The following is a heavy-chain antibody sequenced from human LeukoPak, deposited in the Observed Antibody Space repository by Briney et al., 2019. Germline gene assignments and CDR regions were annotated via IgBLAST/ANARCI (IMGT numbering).Heavy chain of an antibody. CDR2: INHSGST. Sequence: SETLSLTCAVYVGPSVVSSWTGSPKPPGKGLKGMGEINHSGSTNYNPSLKSRVTISVDTSKNQFSLKLSSVTAADTAVYYCARSRRHQYQLPSNYYGMDVWGQGTTVTVSS. V-gene: IGHV4-34*01. J-gene: IGHJ6*02. CDR1: VGPSVVSS. D-gene: IGHD2-2*01. CDR3: ARSRRHQYQLPSNYYGMDV.